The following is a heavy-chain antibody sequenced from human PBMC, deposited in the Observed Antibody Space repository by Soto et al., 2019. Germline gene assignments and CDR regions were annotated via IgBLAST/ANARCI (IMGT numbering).Heavy chain of an antibody. CDR2: VHHSWGS. D-gene: IGHD3-10*01. Sequence: QVQLRESGPGLVKPSETLSLSCTVSGGSINSYYWSWIRQSPGKRMEWIGYVHHSWGSSYNPSLQSRVALSLDTSKSQFSLKVTSVTATDTAVYYCARQGFGPLHGLVDVWGQGTTVTVSS. J-gene: IGHJ6*02. CDR3: ARQGFGPLHGLVDV. V-gene: IGHV4-59*08. CDR1: GGSINSYY.